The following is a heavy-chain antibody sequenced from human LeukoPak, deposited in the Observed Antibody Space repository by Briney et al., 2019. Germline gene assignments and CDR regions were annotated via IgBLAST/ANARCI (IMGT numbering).Heavy chain of an antibody. V-gene: IGHV4-4*02. CDR3: ATSRDGYNHFDY. J-gene: IGHJ4*02. Sequence: PSETLSLTCAVSGGSISSSNWWNWVRQPPGKGLEWIGKIYHRGSTNYNPSFKSRVTMSVDKSKNQFSLNLTSVTAADTAVYYCATSRDGYNHFDYWGQGILVTVSS. CDR1: GGSISSSNW. D-gene: IGHD5-24*01. CDR2: IYHRGST.